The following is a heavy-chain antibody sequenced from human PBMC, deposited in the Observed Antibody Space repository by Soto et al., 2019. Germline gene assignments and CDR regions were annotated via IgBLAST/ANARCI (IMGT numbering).Heavy chain of an antibody. CDR1: GFTFSSYS. CDR2: ISSSSSTI. D-gene: IGHD2-2*01. J-gene: IGHJ5*02. V-gene: IGHV3-48*01. Sequence: GGSLRLSCAASGFTFSSYSMNWVRQAPGKGLEWVSYISSSSSTIYYADSVKGRFTISRDNAKNSLYLQMNSLRAEDTAVYYCARGQYCSSTSCYHPRSSSVWFDPWGQGTLVTVSS. CDR3: ARGQYCSSTSCYHPRSSSVWFDP.